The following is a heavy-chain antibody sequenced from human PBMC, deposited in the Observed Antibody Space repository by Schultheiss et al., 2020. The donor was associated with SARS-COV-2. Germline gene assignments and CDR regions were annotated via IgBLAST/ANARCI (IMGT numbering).Heavy chain of an antibody. D-gene: IGHD4-17*01. CDR3: AKPFYGDYTDPYYFDY. CDR1: GFTFSSYS. V-gene: IGHV3-30*18. CDR2: ISYDGSNK. Sequence: GESLKISCAASGFTFSSYSMNWVRQAPGKGLEWVAVISYDGSNKYYADSVKGRFTISRDNSKNTLYLQMNSLRAEDTAVYYCAKPFYGDYTDPYYFDYWGQGTLVTASS. J-gene: IGHJ4*02.